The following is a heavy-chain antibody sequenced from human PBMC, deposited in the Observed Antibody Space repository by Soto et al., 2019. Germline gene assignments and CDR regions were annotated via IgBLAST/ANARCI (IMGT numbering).Heavy chain of an antibody. Sequence: QITLKESGPTLVKPTQTLTLTCTFSGFSLSTSGVGVGGIRQPPGKALEWLALIYWDDDKRYSPSLKSRHTITKHSSKNQVVLTITNMDPVDTATYYCAHRSVRVLLDYWGQGTLVTVSS. V-gene: IGHV2-5*02. D-gene: IGHD3-10*01. CDR2: IYWDDDK. J-gene: IGHJ4*02. CDR1: GFSLSTSGVG. CDR3: AHRSVRVLLDY.